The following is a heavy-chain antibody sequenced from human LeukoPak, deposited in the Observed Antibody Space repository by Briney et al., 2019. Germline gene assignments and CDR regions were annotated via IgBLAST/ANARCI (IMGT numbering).Heavy chain of an antibody. CDR3: ARHGVTSMVRGVISWFDP. J-gene: IGHJ5*02. V-gene: IGHV4-59*08. CDR2: IYYSGST. CDR1: GGSISSYY. Sequence: SETLSLTCTVSGGSISSYYWSWIRQPPGKGLEWIGYIYYSGSTNYNPSLNSRVTISVDTSKNQFSLKLSSVTAADTAVYYCARHGVTSMVRGVISWFDPWGQGTLVTVSS. D-gene: IGHD3-10*01.